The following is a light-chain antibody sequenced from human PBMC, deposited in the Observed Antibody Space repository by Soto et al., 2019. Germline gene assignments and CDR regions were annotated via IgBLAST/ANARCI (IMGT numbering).Light chain of an antibody. J-gene: IGLJ1*01. Sequence: QSVLTQPASVSGSPGQSITISCAGTSSDVGSYNLVSWYQNHPGKAPKLMIYEGSKRPSGVSNRFSGSKSGNTASLTISGLQAADEADYFCFSYAGSSTYVFGNGTKGTVL. CDR1: SSDVGSYNL. CDR2: EGS. V-gene: IGLV2-23*01. CDR3: FSYAGSSTYV.